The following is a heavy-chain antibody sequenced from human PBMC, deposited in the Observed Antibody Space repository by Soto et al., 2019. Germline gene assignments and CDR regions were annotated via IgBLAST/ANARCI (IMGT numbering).Heavy chain of an antibody. J-gene: IGHJ4*02. CDR3: ARPNLYGSAHPFDY. V-gene: IGHV1-46*01. Sequence: ASVKVSCKASGYTFTSYYMHWVRQAPGQGLEWMGIIIPSLGRASYAQKFQGRVTITADTSTSTAYMELSSLRSEDTAVYYCARPNLYGSAHPFDYWGQGTLVNVSS. D-gene: IGHD3-10*01. CDR1: GYTFTSYY. CDR2: IIPSLGRA.